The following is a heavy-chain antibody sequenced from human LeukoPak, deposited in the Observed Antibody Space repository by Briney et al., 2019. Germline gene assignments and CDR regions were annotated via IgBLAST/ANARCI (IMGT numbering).Heavy chain of an antibody. Sequence: PGGSLRLSCAASGFTVSNNYMSWVRQAPGKGLEWVSVIYSGGSTYYADSVKGRFTISRDNSKNTLYLEMNSLRAEDTAVYYCARAAIPYYFDNWGQGTVVTVSS. CDR1: GFTVSNNY. J-gene: IGHJ4*02. D-gene: IGHD2-21*01. CDR2: IYSGGST. V-gene: IGHV3-53*01. CDR3: ARAAIPYYFDN.